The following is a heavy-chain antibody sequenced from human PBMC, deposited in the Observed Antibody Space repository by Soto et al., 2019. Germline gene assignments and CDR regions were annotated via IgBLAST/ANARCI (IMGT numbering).Heavy chain of an antibody. D-gene: IGHD1-1*01. J-gene: IGHJ4*02. CDR2: VFRSGSI. CDR3: ARARNRYFDY. CDR1: GGSMTTGSYF. Sequence: QVQLQESGPGLVRPSESLSLTCNVSGGSMTTGSYFWTWIRQPPGKGLEWIGYVFRSGSITYSPSFKSRVTISIDTSKNQFSLMLKSVTAADTAVYFCARARNRYFDYWGQGALVTVSS. V-gene: IGHV4-61*01.